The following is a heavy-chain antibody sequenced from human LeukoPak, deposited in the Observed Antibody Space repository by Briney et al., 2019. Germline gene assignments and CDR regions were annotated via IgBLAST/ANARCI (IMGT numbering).Heavy chain of an antibody. Sequence: GGSLRLSCAASGFTVSSNYMSWVRQAPGKGLEWVSIVSGSASSTYYADSVKGRFTISRDNSKNTLYLQMKSLTAEDTAVYYCAKGSRSSSSDYFDYWGQGTLVTVSS. V-gene: IGHV3-23*01. CDR2: VSGSASST. CDR3: AKGSRSSSSDYFDY. CDR1: GFTVSSNY. J-gene: IGHJ4*02. D-gene: IGHD6-6*01.